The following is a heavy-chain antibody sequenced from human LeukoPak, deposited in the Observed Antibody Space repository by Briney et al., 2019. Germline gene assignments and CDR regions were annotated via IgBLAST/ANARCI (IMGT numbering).Heavy chain of an antibody. CDR3: ARETTLYSSGWYNAFDI. CDR2: ISSSGSTI. J-gene: IGHJ3*02. V-gene: IGHV3-11*01. Sequence: GGSLRLSCAASGSTFSDYYMSWIRQAPGKGLEWVSYISSSGSTIYYADSVKGRFTISRDNAKNSLYLQMNSLRAEDTAVYYCARETTLYSSGWYNAFDIWGQGTMVTVSS. D-gene: IGHD6-19*01. CDR1: GSTFSDYY.